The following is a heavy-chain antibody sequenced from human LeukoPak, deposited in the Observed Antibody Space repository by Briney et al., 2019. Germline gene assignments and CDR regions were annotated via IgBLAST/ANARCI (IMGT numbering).Heavy chain of an antibody. CDR2: ITISGHTK. Sequence: GGSLRLSCAASGFAFSTYEMSWVRQAPGKGLEWIADITISGHTKNYADSVKGRFTISRDNARSSLYLQMNSLRVEDTGVFYCARGDPHADLWGQGTLVAVSS. V-gene: IGHV3-48*03. CDR3: ARGDPHADL. CDR1: GFAFSTYE. J-gene: IGHJ5*02.